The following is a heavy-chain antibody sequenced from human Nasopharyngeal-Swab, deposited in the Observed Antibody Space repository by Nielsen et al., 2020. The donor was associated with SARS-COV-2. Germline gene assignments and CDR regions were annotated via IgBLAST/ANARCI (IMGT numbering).Heavy chain of an antibody. CDR2: IDWDDDK. Sequence: SGPTLVQPTQTLTLTCTFSGFSLSTSGMCVSWIRQPPGKALEWLALIDWDDDKYYSTSLKTRLTISKDTSKNQVVLTMTNMDPVDTATYYCARIMQVAATGDYFDYWGQGTLVTVSS. CDR1: GFSLSTSGMC. V-gene: IGHV2-70*01. CDR3: ARIMQVAATGDYFDY. J-gene: IGHJ4*02. D-gene: IGHD6-19*01.